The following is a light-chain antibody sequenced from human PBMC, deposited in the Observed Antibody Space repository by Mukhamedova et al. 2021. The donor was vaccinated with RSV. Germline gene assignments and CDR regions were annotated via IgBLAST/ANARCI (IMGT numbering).Light chain of an antibody. Sequence: WYQRRVHGKVPKLLIYAASTLQSGVPSRFSGSASGTNFTLTISSLQPEDVETYYCQKYNSAPQVTFGGGTKVEIK. J-gene: IGKJ4*01. V-gene: IGKV1-27*01. CDR2: AAS. CDR3: QKYNSAPQVT.